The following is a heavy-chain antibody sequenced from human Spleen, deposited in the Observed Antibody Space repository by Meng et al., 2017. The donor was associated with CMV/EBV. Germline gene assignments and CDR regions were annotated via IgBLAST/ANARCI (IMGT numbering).Heavy chain of an antibody. D-gene: IGHD3-3*01. Sequence: GGSLRLSCAASGFTFSSYAMHWVRQAPGKGLEWVAVISYDGSNKYYADSVKGRFTISRDNSKNTLYLQMNSLRAEDTAVYYCAREGDYDFWSGYGGNYYYGMDVWGQGTTVTVSS. CDR1: GFTFSSYA. CDR2: ISYDGSNK. J-gene: IGHJ6*02. V-gene: IGHV3-30*04. CDR3: AREGDYDFWSGYGGNYYYGMDV.